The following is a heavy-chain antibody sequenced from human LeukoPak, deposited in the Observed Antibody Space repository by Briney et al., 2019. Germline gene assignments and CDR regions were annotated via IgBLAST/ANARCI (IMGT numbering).Heavy chain of an antibody. CDR2: IWNDGNKK. J-gene: IGHJ4*02. V-gene: IGHV3-33*01. Sequence: PGGSLRLSRAASGFTFSYYGMHWVRQAPGKGLEWVAVIWNDGNKKYYADSVKGRFTISRDNSKNTLYLQMNSLRAEDTAIYYCARALYSGGWYGGDYWGQGTLVTVSS. D-gene: IGHD6-19*01. CDR1: GFTFSYYG. CDR3: ARALYSGGWYGGDY.